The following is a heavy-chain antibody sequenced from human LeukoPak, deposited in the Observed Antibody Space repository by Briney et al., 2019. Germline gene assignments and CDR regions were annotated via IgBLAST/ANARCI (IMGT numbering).Heavy chain of an antibody. CDR1: GYLISNGYY. V-gene: IGHV4-38-2*01. CDR2: IYHSGST. Sequence: PSETLSLTCAVSGYLISNGYYWGWVRQPPGKGLEWIGSIYHSGSTYYSPSHKSRVSMSVDTSKNQFSLNLSSLTAADTAMYYCASLPRYCSGNSCSGMDVWGKGTTVTVSS. D-gene: IGHD2-15*01. J-gene: IGHJ6*04. CDR3: ASLPRYCSGNSCSGMDV.